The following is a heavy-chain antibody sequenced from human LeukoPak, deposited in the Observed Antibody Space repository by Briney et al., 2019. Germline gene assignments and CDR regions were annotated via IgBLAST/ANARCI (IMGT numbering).Heavy chain of an antibody. Sequence: SETLSLTCTVSGGSISSSSYYWGWIRQPPGKGLEWIGSIYYSGSTYCNPSLKSRVTISVDTSKNQFSLKLSSVTAADTAVYYCARASHKLTSITMVRGVINAFDIWGQGTMVTVSS. D-gene: IGHD3-10*01. CDR2: IYYSGST. CDR1: GGSISSSSYY. CDR3: ARASHKLTSITMVRGVINAFDI. V-gene: IGHV4-39*07. J-gene: IGHJ3*02.